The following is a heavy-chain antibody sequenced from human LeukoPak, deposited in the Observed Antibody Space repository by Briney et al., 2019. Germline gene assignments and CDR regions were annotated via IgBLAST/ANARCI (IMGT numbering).Heavy chain of an antibody. J-gene: IGHJ3*02. CDR3: ARVFHSGTDAFDI. V-gene: IGHV1-2*02. Sequence: GESLKISCKASGYTFTGYYMHWVRQAPGQGLEWMGWINPNSGGTNYAQKFQGRVTMTRDTSISTAYMELSRLRSDDTAVYYCARVFHSGTDAFDIWGQGTMVIVSS. CDR1: GYTFTGYY. CDR2: INPNSGGT. D-gene: IGHD1-26*01.